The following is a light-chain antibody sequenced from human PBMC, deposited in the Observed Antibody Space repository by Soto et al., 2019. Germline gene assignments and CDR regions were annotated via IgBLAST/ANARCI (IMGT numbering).Light chain of an antibody. CDR2: DVS. CDR3: SSYTTSNTRQIV. V-gene: IGLV2-14*03. CDR1: SSDVGGYNY. J-gene: IGLJ1*01. Sequence: HSVLTKPASLNGFPGQSITISCTGTSSDVGGYNYVSWYQHHPGKAPKLLIYDVSNRPSGISNRFSGSKSDNTASLTISGLQPEDEADYYCSSYTTSNTRQIVFGTGTKVTVL.